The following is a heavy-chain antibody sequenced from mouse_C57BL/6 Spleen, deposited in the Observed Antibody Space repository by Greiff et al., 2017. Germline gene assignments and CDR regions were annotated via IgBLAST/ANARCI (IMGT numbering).Heavy chain of an antibody. CDR1: GYTFTDYY. Sequence: VQLQQSGPVLVKPGASVKMSCKASGYTFTDYYMNWVKQSHGKSLEWIGVINPYNGGTSYNQKFKGKATLTVDKSSSTAYMELNGLTSEDSAVYYCARSLYDRGSPHWYFDVWGTGTTVTVSS. CDR2: INPYNGGT. J-gene: IGHJ1*03. CDR3: ARSLYDRGSPHWYFDV. D-gene: IGHD1-1*02. V-gene: IGHV1-19*01.